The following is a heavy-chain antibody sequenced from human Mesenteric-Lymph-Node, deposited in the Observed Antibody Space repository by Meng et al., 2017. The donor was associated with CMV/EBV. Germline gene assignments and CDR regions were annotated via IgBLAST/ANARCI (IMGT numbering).Heavy chain of an antibody. J-gene: IGHJ4*02. CDR1: GFIFTNSW. V-gene: IGHV3-21*01. Sequence: SCAASGFIFTNSWMNWVHQATGKGLEWVSSISSSSSYIYYADSVKGPFTISRDNAQYSLYLQMNSLRAEDTAVYYCARYSGTCQFDYWGQGTLVTVSS. CDR2: ISSSSSYI. D-gene: IGHD1-26*01. CDR3: ARYSGTCQFDY.